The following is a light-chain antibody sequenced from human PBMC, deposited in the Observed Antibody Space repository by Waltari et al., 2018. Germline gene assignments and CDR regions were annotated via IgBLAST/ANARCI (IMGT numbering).Light chain of an antibody. CDR1: SGNIASNF. CDR3: QSYDTNNQV. V-gene: IGLV6-57*03. Sequence: NFMLTQPHSVSESPGETVTISCPRSSGNIASNFVQWYQLRPGTAPTTVIYEDDQRPSGVPDRFSGSIDSSSNSASLTISGLKTEDEADYYCQSYDTNNQVFGGGTKLTVL. J-gene: IGLJ2*01. CDR2: EDD.